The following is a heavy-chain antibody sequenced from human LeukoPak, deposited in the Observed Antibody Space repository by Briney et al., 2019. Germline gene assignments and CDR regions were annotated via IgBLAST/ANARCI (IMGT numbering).Heavy chain of an antibody. Sequence: ASVKVSCKASGYTFTSYLMHWVRQAPGHGFEWMGIINPSGAGTSYAQKFQGRVTMTRDTSTSTVYMELSSLRSEDTAVYYCARATESYGQWLVEGYWGQGTLVTVSS. V-gene: IGHV1-46*01. D-gene: IGHD6-19*01. CDR3: ARATESYGQWLVEGY. J-gene: IGHJ4*02. CDR2: INPSGAGT. CDR1: GYTFTSYL.